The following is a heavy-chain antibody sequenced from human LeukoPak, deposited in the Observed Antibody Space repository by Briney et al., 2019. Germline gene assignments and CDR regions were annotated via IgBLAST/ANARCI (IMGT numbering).Heavy chain of an antibody. CDR2: FSYSGRT. J-gene: IGHJ4*02. CDR3: ASNHAYYYDSSGSPY. D-gene: IGHD3-22*01. Sequence: SETLSLTCTVSGGSISSSSYYWGWIRQPPGKGLEWIGSFSYSGRTYYNPSLKSRVTITLDTSKKQFSLKLSSVTAADTAVYYCASNHAYYYDSSGSPYWGQGTLVTVSS. CDR1: GGSISSSSYY. V-gene: IGHV4-39*07.